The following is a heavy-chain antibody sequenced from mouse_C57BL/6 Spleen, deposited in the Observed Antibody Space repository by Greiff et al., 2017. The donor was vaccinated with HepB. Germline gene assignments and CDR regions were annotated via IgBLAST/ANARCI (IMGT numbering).Heavy chain of an antibody. CDR2: IDPSDSYT. Sequence: QVQLQQPGAELVRPGTSVKLSCKASGYTFTSYWMHWVKQRPGQGLEWIGVIDPSDSYTNYNQKFKGKATLTVDTSSSTAYMQLSSLTSEDSAVYYCARQKGGGLAWFAYWGQGTLVTVSA. CDR1: GYTFTSYW. J-gene: IGHJ3*01. D-gene: IGHD6-2*01. V-gene: IGHV1-59*01. CDR3: ARQKGGGLAWFAY.